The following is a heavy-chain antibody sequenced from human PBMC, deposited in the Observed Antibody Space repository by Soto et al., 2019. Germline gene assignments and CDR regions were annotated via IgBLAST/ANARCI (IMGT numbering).Heavy chain of an antibody. J-gene: IGHJ3*01. CDR2: ISYSGST. CDR1: GGSISGYY. V-gene: IGHV4-59*08. Sequence: SETLSLTCTVSGGSISGYYWSWIRQSPEKGLEYIGYISYSGSTNYNPSLKSRVTTSLDTSKNQFSLKLSSVTAADTAIYYCATLNFDILTGYYAFDLWGQGTMVTVSS. CDR3: ATLNFDILTGYYAFDL. D-gene: IGHD3-9*01.